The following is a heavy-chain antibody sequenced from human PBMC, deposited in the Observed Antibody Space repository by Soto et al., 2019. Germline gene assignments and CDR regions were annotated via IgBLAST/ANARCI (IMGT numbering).Heavy chain of an antibody. CDR3: AQGRGWLSDY. V-gene: IGHV2-5*02. D-gene: IGHD6-19*01. CDR2: IYWDDDN. CDR1: GFSLSSTAVG. Sequence: QITLRESGPTLVKPTQTLTLTCSFSGFSLSSTAVGVNWIRQPPGKAPEWLALIYWDDDNHYSPSLKSRLTNTKDTSKNQVVFTKTNMDPVDTATYYCAQGRGWLSDYWGQGILVTVTS. J-gene: IGHJ4*02.